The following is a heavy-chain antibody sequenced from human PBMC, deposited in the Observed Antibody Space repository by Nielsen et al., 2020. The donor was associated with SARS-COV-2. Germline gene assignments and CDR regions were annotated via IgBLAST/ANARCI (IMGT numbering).Heavy chain of an antibody. CDR3: ARDFARNWFDP. V-gene: IGHV4-31*03. J-gene: IGHJ5*02. Sequence: SETLSLTCTVSGGSISSGGYYWSWIRQHPGKGLEWIGYIYYSGSTYYNPSLKSRVTISVDTSKNQFSLKLSSVTAADTAVYYCARDFARNWFDPWGQGTLVTVSS. CDR1: GGSISSGGYY. CDR2: IYYSGST.